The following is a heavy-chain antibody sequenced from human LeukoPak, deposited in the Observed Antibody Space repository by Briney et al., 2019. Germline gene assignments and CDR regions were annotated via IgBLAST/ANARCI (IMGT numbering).Heavy chain of an antibody. CDR1: GYTFTSYY. D-gene: IGHD3-3*01. V-gene: IGHV1-8*03. Sequence: ASVKVSCKASGYTFTSYYMHWVRQAPGQGLEWMGWMNPNSGNTGYAQKFQGRVTITRNTSISTAYMELSSLRSEDTAVYYCARAAYYDFWSGYFGGSYYYYYMDVWGKGTTVTVSS. CDR3: ARAAYYDFWSGYFGGSYYYYYMDV. CDR2: MNPNSGNT. J-gene: IGHJ6*03.